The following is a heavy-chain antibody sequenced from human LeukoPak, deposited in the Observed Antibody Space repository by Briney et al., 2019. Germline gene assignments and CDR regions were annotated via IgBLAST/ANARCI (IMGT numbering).Heavy chain of an antibody. CDR3: AKGTGLGSYDF. J-gene: IGHJ4*02. D-gene: IGHD1-26*01. CDR2: ILPDGSA. V-gene: IGHV3-23*01. CDR1: GFPFSNHA. Sequence: GGSLRLSCTTSGFPFSNHAMAWVRQASGKGLEWVSGILPDGSAYYADPVKGRFTISRDNSRSTLYLQLTSLKSEDTAVYYCAKGTGLGSYDFWGQGTLVTASS.